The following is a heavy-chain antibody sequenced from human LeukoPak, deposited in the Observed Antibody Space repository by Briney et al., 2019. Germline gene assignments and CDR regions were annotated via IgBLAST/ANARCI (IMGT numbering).Heavy chain of an antibody. CDR3: ARDHCSGGSCYSAY. J-gene: IGHJ4*02. D-gene: IGHD2-15*01. Sequence: PGGSLRLSCAAAGFTVSSNYMTWVRQAPGKGLEWVSVIYSGGTTDYADSVKGRFTISRDSSKNTLYLQMNSLRAEDTASYYCARDHCSGGSCYSAYWGQGTLVTVSS. CDR1: GFTVSSNY. CDR2: IYSGGTT. V-gene: IGHV3-53*01.